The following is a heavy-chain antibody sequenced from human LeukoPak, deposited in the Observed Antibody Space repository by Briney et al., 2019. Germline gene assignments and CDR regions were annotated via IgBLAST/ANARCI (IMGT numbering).Heavy chain of an antibody. CDR2: IRQDGSQK. CDR1: GFTFSNYW. V-gene: IGHV3-7*01. Sequence: GGSLRLSCAASGFTFSNYWMNWVRQAPGKGLEWVANIRQDGSQKYYVDPVKGRFTISRDNAKNSLYLQMNSLRAEDTAVYYCVRDWPGDSYGADPWGQGTLVTVSS. D-gene: IGHD5-18*01. CDR3: VRDWPGDSYGADP. J-gene: IGHJ5*02.